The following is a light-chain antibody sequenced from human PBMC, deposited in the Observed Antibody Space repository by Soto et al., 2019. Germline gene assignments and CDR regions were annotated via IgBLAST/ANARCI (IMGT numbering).Light chain of an antibody. CDR1: QSISSW. CDR3: QQYEISPPIT. V-gene: IGKV1-5*01. J-gene: IGKJ5*01. Sequence: DIQMTPSPSTLSASVGDRVTITCRASQSISSWLAWYQQKPGKAPKLLIYDASSLESGVPSRFSGSGSGTDFTLTITRLEPEDFAMYYCQQYEISPPITFGQGTRLEIK. CDR2: DAS.